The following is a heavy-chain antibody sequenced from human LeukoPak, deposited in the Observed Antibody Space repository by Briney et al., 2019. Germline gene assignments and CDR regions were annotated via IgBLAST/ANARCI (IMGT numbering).Heavy chain of an antibody. Sequence: PGGSLRLSCAASGFTFRSYAMSWVRQAPGKGLEWVANIKQDGSEKYYVDSVKGRFTISRDNAKNSLYLQMNSLRAEDTAVYYCARDRSRSGTDAFDIWGQGTMVTVSS. CDR1: GFTFRSYA. J-gene: IGHJ3*02. V-gene: IGHV3-7*03. CDR3: ARDRSRSGTDAFDI. CDR2: IKQDGSEK. D-gene: IGHD1-26*01.